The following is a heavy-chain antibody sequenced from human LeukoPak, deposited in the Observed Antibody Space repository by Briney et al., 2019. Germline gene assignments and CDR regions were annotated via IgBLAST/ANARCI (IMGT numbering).Heavy chain of an antibody. CDR2: IYSGGST. V-gene: IGHV3-53*01. J-gene: IGHJ6*02. Sequence: GGPLRLSCAASGFTVSSNYMSWVRQAPGKGLEWVSVIYSGGSTYYADSVKGRFTISRDNSKNTLYLQMNSLRAEDTAVYYCASELRYFDWLPTSYGMDVWGQGTTVTVSS. D-gene: IGHD3-9*01. CDR3: ASELRYFDWLPTSYGMDV. CDR1: GFTVSSNY.